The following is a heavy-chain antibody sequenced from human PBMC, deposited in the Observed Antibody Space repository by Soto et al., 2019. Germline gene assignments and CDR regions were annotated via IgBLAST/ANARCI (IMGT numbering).Heavy chain of an antibody. CDR1: GFTFSSSA. Sequence: LRLSCASSGFTFSSSARSWVLQAPGKRMEWVSAISGSGGSTYYADSVKGRFTISRDNSKNTLYLQMNSLRAEDTAVYYCAAPRGAGTPYIAAAGPFDYWGQGTLVTVSS. CDR3: AAPRGAGTPYIAAAGPFDY. J-gene: IGHJ4*02. CDR2: ISGSGGST. V-gene: IGHV3-23*01. D-gene: IGHD6-13*01.